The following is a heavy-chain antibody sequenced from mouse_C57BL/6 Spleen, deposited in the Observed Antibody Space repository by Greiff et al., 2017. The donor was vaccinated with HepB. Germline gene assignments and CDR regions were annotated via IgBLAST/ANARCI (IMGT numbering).Heavy chain of an antibody. CDR2: INPYNGGT. J-gene: IGHJ3*01. CDR1: GYTFTDYY. D-gene: IGHD4-1*01. CDR3: ARELGRAWFAY. Sequence: EVKLMESGPVLVKPGASVKMSCKASGYTFTDYYMNWVKQSHGKSLEWIGVINPYNGGTSYNQKFKGKATLTVDKSSSTAYMELNSLTSEDSAVYYCARELGRAWFAYWGQGTLVTVSA. V-gene: IGHV1-19*01.